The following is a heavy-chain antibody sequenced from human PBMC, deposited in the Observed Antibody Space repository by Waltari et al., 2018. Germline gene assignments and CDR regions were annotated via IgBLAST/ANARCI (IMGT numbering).Heavy chain of an antibody. CDR1: GGSISSYY. D-gene: IGHD2-15*01. V-gene: IGHV4-59*01. J-gene: IGHJ4*02. CDR2: IYYSGST. Sequence: QVQLQESGPGLVKPSETLSLTCTVSGGSISSYYWSWIRQPPGKGLEWIGYIYYSGSTNCNPSLKSRVTISVDTSKNQFSLKLSSVTAADTAVYYCARAFSGYGSGGSCYRYYFDYWGQGTLVTVSS. CDR3: ARAFSGYGSGGSCYRYYFDY.